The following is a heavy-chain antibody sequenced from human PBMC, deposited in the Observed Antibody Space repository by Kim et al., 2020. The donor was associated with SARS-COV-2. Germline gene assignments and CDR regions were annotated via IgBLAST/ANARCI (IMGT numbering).Heavy chain of an antibody. CDR2: INHSGST. CDR3: ARGRIAAAGLGDWFDP. Sequence: SETLSLTCAVYGGSFSGYYWSWIRQPPGKGLEWIGEINHSGSTNYNPSLKSRVTISVDTSKNQFSLKLSSVTAADTAVYYCARGRIAAAGLGDWFDPWGQGTLVTVSS. D-gene: IGHD6-13*01. V-gene: IGHV4-34*01. CDR1: GGSFSGYY. J-gene: IGHJ5*02.